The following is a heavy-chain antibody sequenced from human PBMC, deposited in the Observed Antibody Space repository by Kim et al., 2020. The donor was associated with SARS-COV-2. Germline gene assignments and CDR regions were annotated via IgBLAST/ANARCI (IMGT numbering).Heavy chain of an antibody. CDR1: GDSISRFY. V-gene: IGHV4-59*08. CDR3: ARLGQLLSRGIYRSVMDV. Sequence: SETLSLTCTVSGDSISRFYWNWVRQSPGRGLEWIGFIFYTGSTTYNPSLKSRATISIDTSKNQFSLKLNSVSDADTAVYYCARLGQLLSRGIYRSVMDVWGQGTTVTVSS. CDR2: IFYTGST. D-gene: IGHD2-2*01. J-gene: IGHJ6*01.